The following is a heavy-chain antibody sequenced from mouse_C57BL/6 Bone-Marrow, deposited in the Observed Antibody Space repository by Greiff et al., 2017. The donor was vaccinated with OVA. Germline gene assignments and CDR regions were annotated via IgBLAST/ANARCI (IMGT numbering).Heavy chain of an antibody. J-gene: IGHJ2*01. CDR1: GYTFTSYW. CDR2: IDPNGGGT. V-gene: IGHV1-72*01. CDR3: ARSWLRRRYYFDY. D-gene: IGHD2-2*01. Sequence: QVQLQQSGAELVKPGASVKLSCKASGYTFTSYWMHWVKQRPGRGLEWIGRIDPNGGGTKYNETFKSKATLTVDKPSSTAYMQLSSLTSEHSAVYNGARSWLRRRYYFDYWGQGTTLTVSS.